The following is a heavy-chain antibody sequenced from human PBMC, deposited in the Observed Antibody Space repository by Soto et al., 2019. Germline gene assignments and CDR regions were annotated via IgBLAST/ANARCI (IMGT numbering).Heavy chain of an antibody. D-gene: IGHD1-1*01. Sequence: PGGSLRLSCADSGFTFSTYALSWVRQAPGKGLEWVSAVNERGGSTYYADSVKGRFTISRDNSKNTLYLQMNSLRAEDTALYYCAKDKYGTTDFDVWGQGTMVTVSS. CDR2: VNERGGST. V-gene: IGHV3-23*01. CDR1: GFTFSTYA. CDR3: AKDKYGTTDFDV. J-gene: IGHJ3*01.